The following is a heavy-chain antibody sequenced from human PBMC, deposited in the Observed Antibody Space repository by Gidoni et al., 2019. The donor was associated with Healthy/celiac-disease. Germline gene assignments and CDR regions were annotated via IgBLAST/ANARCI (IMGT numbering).Heavy chain of an antibody. CDR2: INHSGST. V-gene: IGHV4-34*01. CDR3: ARGGYDFWSGYYFIDY. J-gene: IGHJ4*02. D-gene: IGHD3-3*01. CDR1: GGSFRGYY. Sequence: QVQLQQWGAGLLKPSETLSLTCAVYGGSFRGYYWSWIRQPPGKGLEWIGEINHSGSTNYNPSLKSRVTISVDTSKNQFSLKLSSVTAADTAVYYCARGGYDFWSGYYFIDYWGQGTLVTVSS.